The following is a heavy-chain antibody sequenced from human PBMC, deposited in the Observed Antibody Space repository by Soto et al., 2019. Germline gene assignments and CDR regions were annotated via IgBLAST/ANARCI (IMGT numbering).Heavy chain of an antibody. V-gene: IGHV4-34*01. Sequence: SERRPFPCAVDGGCFSGYYRSWMGQPPGNRLEWIRGINHSASTNYNPSLKSRVTLSVDTGKNYCSLKLSSVTAADTAVYYCARGGKWLVYYYYYGMDVWGQGSRVAV. CDR1: GGCFSGYY. J-gene: IGHJ6*02. CDR3: ARGGKWLVYYYYYGMDV. CDR2: INHSAST. D-gene: IGHD6-19*01.